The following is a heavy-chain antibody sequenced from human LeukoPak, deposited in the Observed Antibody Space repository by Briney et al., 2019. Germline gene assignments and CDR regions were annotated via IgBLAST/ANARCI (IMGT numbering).Heavy chain of an antibody. J-gene: IGHJ4*02. CDR2: ISSSSSTI. CDR3: ALSDRYSSSWSDY. V-gene: IGHV3-48*04. CDR1: GFTFSSYS. D-gene: IGHD6-13*01. Sequence: GGSLRLSCAASGFTFSSYSMSWVRQAPGKGLEWVSYISSSSSTIYYADSVKGRFTISRDNAKNSLYLQMNSLRAEDTAVYYCALSDRYSSSWSDYWGQGTLVTVSS.